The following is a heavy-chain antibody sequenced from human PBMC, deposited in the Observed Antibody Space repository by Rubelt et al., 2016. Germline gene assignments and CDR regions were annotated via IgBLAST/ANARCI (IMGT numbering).Heavy chain of an antibody. Sequence: QVQLQQWGAGLLKPSETLSLTCAVYGGSFSGYYWSWIRQPPGKGLEWIGEINHSGSTNYNPSVRSGVPMLGETSKNRCSRELRSVTAADTAAYYWATSLVVPEFDPWGQGTLVTVSS. CDR3: ATSLVVPEFDP. V-gene: IGHV4-34*01. CDR1: GGSFSGYY. CDR2: INHSGST. J-gene: IGHJ5*02. D-gene: IGHD2-2*01.